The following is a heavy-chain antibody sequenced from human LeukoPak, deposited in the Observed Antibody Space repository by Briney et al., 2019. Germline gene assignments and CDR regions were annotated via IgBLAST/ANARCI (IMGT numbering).Heavy chain of an antibody. CDR2: IRISGDSS. V-gene: IGHV3-23*01. CDR1: GFTFSSYA. Sequence: GGSLRLSWAASGFTFSSYAMSWVRQAPGKGLEWVSGIRISGDSSYYADSVKGRFSISRDNSKNTLYLQMNSLRAEDTAVYYCAKDLTNWNVDYWGQGTLVTVSS. J-gene: IGHJ4*02. D-gene: IGHD1-1*01. CDR3: AKDLTNWNVDY.